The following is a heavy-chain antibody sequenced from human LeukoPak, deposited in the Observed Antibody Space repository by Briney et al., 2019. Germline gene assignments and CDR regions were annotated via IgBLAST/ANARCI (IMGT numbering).Heavy chain of an antibody. CDR3: ARDSGASSLADP. Sequence: ASVKVSCKASGYTFTGYYIHWVRQAPGQGLEWMGIIHPSSGSATSAQKFQGRLTMTRDTSTSTVYMELSSLRSEDTAVYYCARDSGASSLADPWGQGTLVTVSS. D-gene: IGHD2-2*01. CDR1: GYTFTGYY. J-gene: IGHJ5*02. CDR2: IHPSSGSA. V-gene: IGHV1-46*01.